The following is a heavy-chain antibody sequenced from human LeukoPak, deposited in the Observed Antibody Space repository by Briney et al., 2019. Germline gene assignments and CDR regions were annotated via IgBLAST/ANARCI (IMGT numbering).Heavy chain of an antibody. J-gene: IGHJ4*02. D-gene: IGHD3-10*01. CDR1: GYSISSGYD. V-gene: IGHV4-38-2*02. CDR3: AREGKVRGVITFDY. CDR2: IYYRRTT. Sequence: SETLSLTCTVSGYSISSGYDWGWIRQPPGKGLEWIGSIYYRRTTYYNPSLKSRVTISVDTSKNQFSLKLSSVTAADTAVYYCAREGKVRGVITFDYWGQGTLVTVSS.